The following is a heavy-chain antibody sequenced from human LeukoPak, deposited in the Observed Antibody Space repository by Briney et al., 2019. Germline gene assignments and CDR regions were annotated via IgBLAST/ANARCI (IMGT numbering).Heavy chain of an antibody. CDR1: GFTFSSYA. CDR3: ARDLTMIVVVITGRLYGMDV. CDR2: ISYDGSNK. V-gene: IGHV3-30*04. J-gene: IGHJ6*02. D-gene: IGHD3-22*01. Sequence: GGSLRLSCAASGFTFSSYAMHWVRQAPGKGLEWVAVISYDGSNKYYADSVKGRFTISRDNSKNTLYLQMNSLRAEDTAVYYCARDLTMIVVVITGRLYGMDVWGQGAKVTVSS.